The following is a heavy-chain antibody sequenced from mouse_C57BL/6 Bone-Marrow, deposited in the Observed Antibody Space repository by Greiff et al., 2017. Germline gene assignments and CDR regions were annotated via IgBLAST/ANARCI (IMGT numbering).Heavy chain of an antibody. J-gene: IGHJ4*01. V-gene: IGHV1-59*01. CDR3: ARNPYGSDYAMDY. CDR1: GYTFTSYW. CDR2: IDPSDSYT. Sequence: QVQLQQPGAELVRPGTSVKLSCKASGYTFTSYWMHWVKQRPGQGLEWIGVIDPSDSYTNYNQKFKGKATLTVDTSSSTAYMQLSSLTSEDSAVYYCARNPYGSDYAMDYWGQGTSVTVSS. D-gene: IGHD1-1*02.